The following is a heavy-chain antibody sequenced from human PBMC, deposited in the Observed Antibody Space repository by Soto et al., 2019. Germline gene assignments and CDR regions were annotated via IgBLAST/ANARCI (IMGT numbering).Heavy chain of an antibody. V-gene: IGHV3-48*01. D-gene: IGHD6-13*01. CDR3: ASASSSWNGARRFDY. Sequence: EVQLVESGGGLVQPGGSLRLSCAASGFTFSSYSMNWVRQAPGKGLEWVSYISSSSSTIYYAASVKGRFTISRDNAKNSLYLQMHSLRAEDTAVYYCASASSSWNGARRFDYWGQGTLVTVSS. J-gene: IGHJ4*02. CDR1: GFTFSSYS. CDR2: ISSSSSTI.